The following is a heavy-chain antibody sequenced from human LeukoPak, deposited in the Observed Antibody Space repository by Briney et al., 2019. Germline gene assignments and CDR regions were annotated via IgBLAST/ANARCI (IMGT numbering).Heavy chain of an antibody. Sequence: GGSLRLSCAASGFTFSDYYMSWIRQAPGKGLEWVSYISSSGSTIYYADSVKGRFTISRDNAKNSLYLQMNSLRAEDTAVYYCARAVREHYYGSGSYLYYFDYWGQGTLVTVSS. CDR2: ISSSGSTI. D-gene: IGHD3-10*01. J-gene: IGHJ4*02. CDR1: GFTFSDYY. CDR3: ARAVREHYYGSGSYLYYFDY. V-gene: IGHV3-11*01.